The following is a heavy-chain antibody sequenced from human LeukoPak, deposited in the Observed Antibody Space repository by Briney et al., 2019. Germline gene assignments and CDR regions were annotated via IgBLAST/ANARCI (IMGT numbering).Heavy chain of an antibody. CDR1: GFSLTTSGVG. J-gene: IGHJ5*02. V-gene: IGHV2-5*02. CDR2: IYWDDDK. CDR3: ARGIAAATRWWLDP. Sequence: SGPTLVKPTQTLTLTCTFSGFSLTTSGVGVGWIRQPPGKALEWLALIYWDDDKRYSPSLKNRLTITKDTSRNQVVLTITNMDPVDTATYYCARGIAAATRWWLDPWGQGTLVTVSS. D-gene: IGHD6-25*01.